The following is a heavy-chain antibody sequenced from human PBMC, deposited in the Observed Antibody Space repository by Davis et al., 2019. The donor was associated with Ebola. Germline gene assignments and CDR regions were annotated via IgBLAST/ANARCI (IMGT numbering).Heavy chain of an antibody. Sequence: ASVKVSCKASGYTFTGYYMHWVRQAPGQGLEWMGWINPNSGGTNYAQKFQGRVTMTRDTSISTAYMELSSLRSEDTAVYYCARGFFFGQLLFGYNWFDPWGQGTLVTVSS. J-gene: IGHJ5*02. D-gene: IGHD2-2*01. V-gene: IGHV1-2*02. CDR3: ARGFFFGQLLFGYNWFDP. CDR1: GYTFTGYY. CDR2: INPNSGGT.